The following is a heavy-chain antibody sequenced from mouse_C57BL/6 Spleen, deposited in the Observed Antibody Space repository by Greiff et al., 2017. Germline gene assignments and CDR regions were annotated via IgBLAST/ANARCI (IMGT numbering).Heavy chain of an antibody. CDR2: IDPSDSYT. Sequence: QVHVKQPGAELVMPGASVKLSCKASGYTFTSYWMHWVKQRPGQGLEWIGEIDPSDSYTNYNQQFKGKSTLTVDKSSSTAYMQLSSLTSEDSAVYYCARSGYYGSSSAWFAYWGQGTLVTVSA. D-gene: IGHD1-1*01. CDR1: GYTFTSYW. J-gene: IGHJ3*01. CDR3: ARSGYYGSSSAWFAY. V-gene: IGHV1-69*01.